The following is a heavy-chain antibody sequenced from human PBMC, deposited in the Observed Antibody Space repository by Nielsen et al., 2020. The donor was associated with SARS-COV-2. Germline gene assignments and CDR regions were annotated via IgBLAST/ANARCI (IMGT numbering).Heavy chain of an antibody. J-gene: IGHJ1*01. V-gene: IGHV1-46*01. CDR3: ARVQANDYRGSGSAEYFQH. CDR2: INPSGGST. D-gene: IGHD4-11*01. Sequence: ASVKVSCKTSGYTFTGYYMHWVRQAPGQGLEWMGIINPSGGSTSYAQKLQGRVTMTRDTSTSTVYMELSSLRSEDTAVYYCARVQANDYRGSGSAEYFQHWGQGTLVTVSS. CDR1: GYTFTGYY.